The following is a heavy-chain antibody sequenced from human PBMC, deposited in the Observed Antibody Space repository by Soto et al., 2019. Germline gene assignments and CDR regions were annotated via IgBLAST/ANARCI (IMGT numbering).Heavy chain of an antibody. V-gene: IGHV3-7*01. CDR1: GVTFSSYW. Sequence: GGSLRLSCAASGVTFSSYWMIWVRQTPGKGLEWVANIKEDGSDMYYVDSVKGRFTISRDNAKNSLYLQMNSLRAEDTAVYYCATEVWVYYDFWSGYSDYWGQGTLVTVSS. CDR3: ATEVWVYYDFWSGYSDY. D-gene: IGHD3-3*01. CDR2: IKEDGSDM. J-gene: IGHJ4*02.